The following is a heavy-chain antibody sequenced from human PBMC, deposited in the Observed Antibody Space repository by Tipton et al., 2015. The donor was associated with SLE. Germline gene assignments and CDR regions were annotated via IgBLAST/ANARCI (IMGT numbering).Heavy chain of an antibody. J-gene: IGHJ3*02. CDR3: AREETDGGFDI. CDR2: INHRGDEK. CDR1: GFTFNTYW. V-gene: IGHV3-7*01. Sequence: SLRLSCAASGFTFNTYWMTWVRQAPGKGLEWVATINHRGDEKFYVDSVKGRFTISRDNAKNLLYLQMSSLRVEDTAVYYCAREETDGGFDIWGQGTMVTVSS. D-gene: IGHD4-23*01.